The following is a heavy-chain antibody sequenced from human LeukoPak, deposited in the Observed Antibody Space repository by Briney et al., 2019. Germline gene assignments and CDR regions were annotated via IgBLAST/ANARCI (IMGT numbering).Heavy chain of an antibody. Sequence: GGSLRLSCAASGFTFSNYWMSWVRQAPGKGLEGVGNIREDGSEKNYVDTVRGRFTISRDDSQNIVYLQMDSLRAEDTALYYCTTRLRNHFDYWGQGTQVTVSS. J-gene: IGHJ4*02. CDR1: GFTFSNYW. V-gene: IGHV3-7*05. D-gene: IGHD5-12*01. CDR3: TTRLRNHFDY. CDR2: IREDGSEK.